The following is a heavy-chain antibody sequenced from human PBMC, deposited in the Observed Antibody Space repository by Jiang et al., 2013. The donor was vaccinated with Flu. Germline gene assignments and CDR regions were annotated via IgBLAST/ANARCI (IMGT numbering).Heavy chain of an antibody. J-gene: IGHJ4*02. Sequence: GLVKPSETLSLTCTVSGGSISSYYWSWIRQPPGKGLEWIGYIYYSGSTNYNPSLKSRVTISVDTSKNQFSLKLSSVTAADTAVYYCARGRLGEDYWGQGTLVTVSS. CDR1: GGSISSYY. CDR2: IYYSGST. CDR3: ARGRLGEDY. V-gene: IGHV4-59*01. D-gene: IGHD3-10*01.